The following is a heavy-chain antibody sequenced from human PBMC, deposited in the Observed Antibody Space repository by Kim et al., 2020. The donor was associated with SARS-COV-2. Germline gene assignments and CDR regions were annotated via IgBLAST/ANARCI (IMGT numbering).Heavy chain of an antibody. CDR1: GYTFTSYA. V-gene: IGHV1-3*01. D-gene: IGHD1-26*01. J-gene: IGHJ4*02. CDR2: INAGNGNT. CDR3: ARDKMGATPFDY. Sequence: ASVKVSCKASGYTFTSYAMHWVRQAPGQRLEWMGWINAGNGNTKYSQKFQGRVTITRDTSASTAYMELSSLRSEDTAVYYCARDKMGATPFDYWGQGTLVTVSS.